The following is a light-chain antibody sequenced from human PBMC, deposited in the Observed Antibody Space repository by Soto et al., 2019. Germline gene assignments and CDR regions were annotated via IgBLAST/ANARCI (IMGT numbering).Light chain of an antibody. Sequence: EIVMTQSPATLSVSPGERATLSCRASQSVSDNLAWYQQKPGQAPRLLIYGASTRATGTPARFSGSGSGTEFTLTISSLQSEDFAVYYCQQSNNWPYTFGQGTKVDIK. V-gene: IGKV3-15*01. CDR2: GAS. CDR1: QSVSDN. CDR3: QQSNNWPYT. J-gene: IGKJ2*01.